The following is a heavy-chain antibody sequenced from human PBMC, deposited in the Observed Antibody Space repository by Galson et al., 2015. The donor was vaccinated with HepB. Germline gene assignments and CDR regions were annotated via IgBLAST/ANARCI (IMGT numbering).Heavy chain of an antibody. V-gene: IGHV4-4*07. CDR2: IYTSGST. CDR1: GGSISSYY. D-gene: IGHD3-22*01. Sequence: SETLSLTCTVSGGSISSYYWSWIRQPAGKGLEWIGRIYTSGSTNYNPSLKSRVTMSVDTSKNQFSLKLSSVTAADTAVYYCARGSYDSSGYYPNWFDYWGQGTLVTVSS. CDR3: ARGSYDSSGYYPNWFDY. J-gene: IGHJ4*02.